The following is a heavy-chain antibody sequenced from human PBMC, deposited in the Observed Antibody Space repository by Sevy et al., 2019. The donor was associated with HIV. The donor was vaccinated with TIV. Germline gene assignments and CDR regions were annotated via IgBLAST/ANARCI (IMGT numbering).Heavy chain of an antibody. D-gene: IGHD3-9*01. CDR1: GGSISSYY. CDR2: INYRGRT. Sequence: SETLSLTCTVSGGSISSYYWSWIRQPPGKGLEWIGHINYRGRTTYNPSLKSRVTISVDTSKIHFSRRLTFVTAADTAVYYCARYVILNGLSDVFDIWGQGTMVTVSS. J-gene: IGHJ3*02. V-gene: IGHV4-59*13. CDR3: ARYVILNGLSDVFDI.